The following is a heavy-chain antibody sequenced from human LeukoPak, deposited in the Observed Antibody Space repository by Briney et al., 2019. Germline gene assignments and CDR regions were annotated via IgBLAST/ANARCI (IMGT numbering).Heavy chain of an antibody. CDR1: GYTFTSYG. CDR2: ISAYNGNT. J-gene: IGHJ4*02. V-gene: IGHV1-18*01. D-gene: IGHD2-15*01. CDR3: ATVLRLGYCSGGSCYFDY. Sequence: GASVKVSCKASGYTFTSYGISWVRQAPGQGLEWMGWISAYNGNTNYAQKFQGRVTMTEDTSTDTAYMELSSLRSEDTAVYYCATVLRLGYCSGGSCYFDYWGQGTLVTVSS.